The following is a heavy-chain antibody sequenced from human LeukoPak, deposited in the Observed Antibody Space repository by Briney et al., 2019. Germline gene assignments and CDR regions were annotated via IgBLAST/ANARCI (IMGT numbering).Heavy chain of an antibody. CDR3: AKYYYGSGSYYNVKLYNWFDP. J-gene: IGHJ5*02. Sequence: TGGSLRLSCAASGFTFSSYAMSWVRQAPGKGLEWVSAISGSGGSTYYADSVKGRFTISRDNSKNTLYLQMNSLRAEDTAVYYCAKYYYGSGSYYNVKLYNWFDPWGQGTLVTVSS. V-gene: IGHV3-23*01. CDR1: GFTFSSYA. CDR2: ISGSGGST. D-gene: IGHD3-10*01.